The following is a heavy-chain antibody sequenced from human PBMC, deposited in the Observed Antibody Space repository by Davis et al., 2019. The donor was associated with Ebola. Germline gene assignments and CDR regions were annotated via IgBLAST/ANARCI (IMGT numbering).Heavy chain of an antibody. Sequence: MPSETLSLTCAVYGGSFSGYYWSWIRQPPGKGLEWIGEINHSGSTNYNPSLKSRVTISVDTSKNQFSLKLSSVTAADTAVYYCAVVAGRSDFDYWGQGNLVTVSS. CDR2: INHSGST. CDR3: AVVAGRSDFDY. D-gene: IGHD6-19*01. V-gene: IGHV4-34*01. J-gene: IGHJ4*02. CDR1: GGSFSGYY.